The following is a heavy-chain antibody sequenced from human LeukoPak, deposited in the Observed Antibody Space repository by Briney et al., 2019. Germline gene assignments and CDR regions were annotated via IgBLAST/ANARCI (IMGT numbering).Heavy chain of an antibody. CDR3: ARGGRALRDN. J-gene: IGHJ4*02. V-gene: IGHV3-7*01. CDR2: IKHDGSEQ. CDR1: GFNFSTYW. D-gene: IGHD1-26*01. Sequence: GGSLRLSCAASGFNFSTYWMTWDRQAPGKGLEWVANIKHDGSEQYYVDSVKGRFTISRDNTKNSVHLQMNSLRVEDTAIYSCARGGRALRDNWGQGTLVTVSS.